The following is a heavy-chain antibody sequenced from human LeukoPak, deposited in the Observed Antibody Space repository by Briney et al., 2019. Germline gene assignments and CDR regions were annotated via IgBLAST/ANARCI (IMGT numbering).Heavy chain of an antibody. CDR3: ARIVVGATTDY. D-gene: IGHD1-26*01. V-gene: IGHV4-61*01. CDR2: IYYDGGT. Sequence: SSETLSLTCTVSGGSVSSASYYWSWIRQPPRGGLEWIGFIYYDGGTSYNPSLRSRVTLSVDTSKNQFPLKLTSVTAADSALYFCARIVVGATTDYWGQGTLVTVSS. J-gene: IGHJ4*02. CDR1: GGSVSSASYY.